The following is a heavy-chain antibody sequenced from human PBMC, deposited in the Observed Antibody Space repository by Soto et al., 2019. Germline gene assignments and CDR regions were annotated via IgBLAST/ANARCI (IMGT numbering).Heavy chain of an antibody. CDR3: AKDRGANDFWSRYYYGMDV. D-gene: IGHD3-3*01. CDR1: GFTFSSYG. V-gene: IGHV3-30*18. Sequence: GGSLRLSCAASGFTFSSYGMHWVRQAPGKGLEWVAVISYDGSNKYYADSVKGRFTISRDNSKNTLYLQMNSLRAEDTAVYYCAKDRGANDFWSRYYYGMDVWGQGTTVTVSS. J-gene: IGHJ6*02. CDR2: ISYDGSNK.